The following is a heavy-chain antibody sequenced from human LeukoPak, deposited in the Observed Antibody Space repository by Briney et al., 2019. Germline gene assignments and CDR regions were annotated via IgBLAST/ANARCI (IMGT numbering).Heavy chain of an antibody. D-gene: IGHD4-17*01. Sequence: ASVKVSCKASGYTFTSYGISWVRQAPGQGLEWMGWINPNSGGTNYAQKFQGRVTMTRDTSISTAYMELSRLRSDDTAVYYCARGRIDYGDYFDYWGQGTLVTVSS. V-gene: IGHV1-2*02. CDR1: GYTFTSYG. J-gene: IGHJ4*02. CDR2: INPNSGGT. CDR3: ARGRIDYGDYFDY.